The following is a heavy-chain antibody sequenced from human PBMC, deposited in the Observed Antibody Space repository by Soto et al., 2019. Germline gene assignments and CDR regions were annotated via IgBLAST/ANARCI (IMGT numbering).Heavy chain of an antibody. CDR3: ARSIRGPRRFNGMDV. CDR2: IERDDDDK. CDR1: GFSLTSPGMC. V-gene: IGHV2-70*13. J-gene: IGHJ6*02. D-gene: IGHD1-20*01. Sequence: SGPTLVNPTETLTLTCSFSGFSLTSPGMCVSWIRQPPGKALEWLALIERDDDDKYYSTSLKTRLTISKDTRKNQVVLTMANMDPADTGTYYCARSIRGPRRFNGMDVWGQGTTVTVSS.